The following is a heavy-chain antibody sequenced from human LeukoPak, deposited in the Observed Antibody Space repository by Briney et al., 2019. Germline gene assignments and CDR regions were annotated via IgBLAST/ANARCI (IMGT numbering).Heavy chain of an antibody. D-gene: IGHD4-11*01. CDR3: AKDQDYSKLWFDYYYYGMDV. Sequence: GGSLRLSCAASGFTFSSYSMNWVRQAPGKGLEWVSSISSSSSYIYYADSVKGRFTISRDNAKNSLYLQMNSLRAEDTAVYYCAKDQDYSKLWFDYYYYGMDVWGQGTTVTASS. CDR2: ISSSSSYI. J-gene: IGHJ6*02. V-gene: IGHV3-21*01. CDR1: GFTFSSYS.